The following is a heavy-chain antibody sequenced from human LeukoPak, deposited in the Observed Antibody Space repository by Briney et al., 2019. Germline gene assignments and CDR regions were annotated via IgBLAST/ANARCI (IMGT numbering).Heavy chain of an antibody. CDR2: ISYDGSNK. V-gene: IGHV3-30-3*02. D-gene: IGHD5-12*01. CDR1: GFTFSSYA. J-gene: IGHJ4*02. Sequence: GGSLRLSCAASGFTFSSYAMHWVRQAPGKGLEWVAVISYDGSNKYYADSVKGRFTISRDNSKNTLYLQMNSLRAEDTAVCYCAKPEWPSIKYYFDYWGQGTLVTVSS. CDR3: AKPEWPSIKYYFDY.